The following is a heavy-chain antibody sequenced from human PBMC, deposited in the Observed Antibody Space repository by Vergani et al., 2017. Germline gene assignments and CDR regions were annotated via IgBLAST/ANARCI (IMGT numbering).Heavy chain of an antibody. CDR1: GGSISSYY. D-gene: IGHD2-2*01. CDR3: AKDSDARKYRGYYFDY. J-gene: IGHJ4*02. Sequence: QVQLQESGPGLVKPSETLSLTCTVSGGSISSYYWSWIRQPAGKGLEWIGRIYTSGSTNYNPSLKSRVTMSVDTSKNQFSLKLSSVTAADTAVYYCAKDSDARKYRGYYFDYWGQGTLVTVSS. CDR2: IYTSGST. V-gene: IGHV4-4*07.